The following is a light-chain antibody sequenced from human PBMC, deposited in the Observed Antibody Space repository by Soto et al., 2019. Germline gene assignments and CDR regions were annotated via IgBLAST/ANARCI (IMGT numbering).Light chain of an antibody. V-gene: IGKV3-20*01. Sequence: EIVLTQSPGTLSLSPGEGATLSCRASQSVSTNFFAWYQQKPGQATRLLIYGASTRATGIPDRFSGSGSGTDFTLTISRLEPEDFAVYYCQKYGRTSWTFGKGTKVEIK. CDR2: GAS. J-gene: IGKJ1*01. CDR1: QSVSTNF. CDR3: QKYGRTSWT.